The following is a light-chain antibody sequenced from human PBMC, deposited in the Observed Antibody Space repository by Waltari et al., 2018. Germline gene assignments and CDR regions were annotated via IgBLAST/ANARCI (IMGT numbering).Light chain of an antibody. CDR2: GKE. CDR1: GLRISY. J-gene: IGLJ2*01. CDR3: NSRDSSGDQPVI. V-gene: IGLV3-19*01. Sequence: SSELTQDPAVSVALGQTVRITCQGDGLRISYASWYQHRPGQAPILVIDGKENRPSGIPDRSAGSSSGNTASLTITGAQAEDDADYYCNSRDSSGDQPVIFGGGTKLTVL.